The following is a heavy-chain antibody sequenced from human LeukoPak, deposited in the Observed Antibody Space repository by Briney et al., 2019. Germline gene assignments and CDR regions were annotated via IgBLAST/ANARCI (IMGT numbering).Heavy chain of an antibody. Sequence: PGGSLRLSCAASGFTFSNYGMFSVRQAPGKGLEYVAFIWYDGTNEHYVDSVKGRFTISRDNYRNTLYLQMNSVRPEDTAVYYCAKAYANGWNFEDYWGQGTLVTVSS. J-gene: IGHJ4*02. CDR3: AKAYANGWNFEDY. V-gene: IGHV3-30*02. CDR1: GFTFSNYG. D-gene: IGHD3-9*01. CDR2: IWYDGTNE.